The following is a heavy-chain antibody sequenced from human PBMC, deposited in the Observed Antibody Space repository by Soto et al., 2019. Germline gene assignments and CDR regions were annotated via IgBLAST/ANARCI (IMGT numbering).Heavy chain of an antibody. Sequence: SETLSLTCTVSGGSISSNSYYWGWIRQPPGKGPEWIGNIDYNGNTFYNPSLKSRVTISVDTSKNQFSLKLNSVTAADTAVYSCASHGSGTYYKTTPNYWGQGTLVTVSS. J-gene: IGHJ4*02. CDR3: ASHGSGTYYKTTPNY. CDR1: GGSISSNSYY. CDR2: IDYNGNT. V-gene: IGHV4-39*01. D-gene: IGHD3-10*01.